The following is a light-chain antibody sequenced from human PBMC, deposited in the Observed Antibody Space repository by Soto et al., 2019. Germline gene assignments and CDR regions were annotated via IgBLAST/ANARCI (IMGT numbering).Light chain of an antibody. CDR1: QNIGSW. CDR2: KAS. J-gene: IGKJ1*01. V-gene: IGKV1-5*03. Sequence: DIQMTQSPSTLSASVGDRVTVTCRASQNIGSWVAWYQQKPGKAPNLLIYKASTLENGVPSRFSGTGSETEFTLTISSLQPDDFATYYCQQYSPYSARTFGQGTKVEVK. CDR3: QQYSPYSART.